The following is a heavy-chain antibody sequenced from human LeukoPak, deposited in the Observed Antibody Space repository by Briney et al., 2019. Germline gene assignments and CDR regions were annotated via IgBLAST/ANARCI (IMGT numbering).Heavy chain of an antibody. CDR2: IYYSGST. D-gene: IGHD3-10*01. Sequence: SETLSLTCTVSGGSISSSSYYWGWIRQPPGKGLEWIGSIYYSGSTYYNPSLKSRVTISVDTSKNQFSLKLSSVTAADTAVYYCARRRGYYYGSGNLNWGQGTLVTVSS. J-gene: IGHJ4*02. CDR3: ARRRGYYYGSGNLN. CDR1: GGSISSSSYY. V-gene: IGHV4-39*01.